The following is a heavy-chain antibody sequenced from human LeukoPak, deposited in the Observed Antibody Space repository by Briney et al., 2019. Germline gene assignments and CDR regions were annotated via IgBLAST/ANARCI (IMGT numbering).Heavy chain of an antibody. CDR2: IDTDGIST. Sequence: PGGSLRLSCAASGFTFSTYWMHWVRQAPGKGLVWVSRIDTDGISTAYADSVKGRFTISRDNAKNTVYLQMNSLRGEDTAVYYCVGSSGWPKYWGQGTLVAVSA. CDR1: GFTFSTYW. D-gene: IGHD6-19*01. V-gene: IGHV3-74*01. CDR3: VGSSGWPKY. J-gene: IGHJ4*02.